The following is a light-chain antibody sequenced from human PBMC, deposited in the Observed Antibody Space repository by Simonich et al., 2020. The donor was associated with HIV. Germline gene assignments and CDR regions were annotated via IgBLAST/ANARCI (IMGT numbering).Light chain of an antibody. V-gene: IGKV3-11*01. CDR2: DAS. J-gene: IGKJ3*01. Sequence: DIVLTQSPATLSLSPGQRGTLSCRASQSVGSYLACYQQKPGQAPRLLIYDASNRATGIPARFRGSGSGTDFTLTISSLEPEEFAVYYCQQRSNWPPTFGPGTKVDIK. CDR1: QSVGSY. CDR3: QQRSNWPPT.